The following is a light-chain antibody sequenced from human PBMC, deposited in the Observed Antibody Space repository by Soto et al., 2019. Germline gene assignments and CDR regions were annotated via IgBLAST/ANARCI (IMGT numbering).Light chain of an antibody. V-gene: IGKV1-39*01. Sequence: DIQMTQSPSSLSASVGDRVTITCRASQSISNYLNWYQQKPGKAPKLLIYAASSMQSGVSSRFSGSGSETDFTLTISSLQPDDSATYYFQQSFSPLWTFGQGTKV. J-gene: IGKJ1*01. CDR2: AAS. CDR3: QQSFSPLWT. CDR1: QSISNY.